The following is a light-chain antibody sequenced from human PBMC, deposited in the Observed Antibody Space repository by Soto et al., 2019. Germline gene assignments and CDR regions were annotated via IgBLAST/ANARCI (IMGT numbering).Light chain of an antibody. Sequence: DIQMTQSPSTLSALVGDRVTITCRASQNIGTWLAWYQQKPGKAPKLLIYEGSTLEGGVPSRFSGSGSGTEFTLTISSLQPDDFATYYCQQYNSYLLTFGGGIKVEIQ. J-gene: IGKJ4*01. V-gene: IGKV1-5*01. CDR1: QNIGTW. CDR2: EGS. CDR3: QQYNSYLLT.